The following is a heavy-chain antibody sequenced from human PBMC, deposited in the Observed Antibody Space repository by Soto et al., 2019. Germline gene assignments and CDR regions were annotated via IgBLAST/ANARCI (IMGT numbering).Heavy chain of an antibody. D-gene: IGHD4-17*01. CDR3: ARVSILLRPKRNYYYGMDV. V-gene: IGHV1-69*13. J-gene: IGHJ6*02. Sequence: SVKVSCKASGGTFSSYAISWVRQAPGQGLEWMGGIIPIFGTANYAQKFQGRVTITADESTSTAYMELSSLRSEDTAVYYCARVSILLRPKRNYYYGMDVWGQGTTVTVSS. CDR1: GGTFSSYA. CDR2: IIPIFGTA.